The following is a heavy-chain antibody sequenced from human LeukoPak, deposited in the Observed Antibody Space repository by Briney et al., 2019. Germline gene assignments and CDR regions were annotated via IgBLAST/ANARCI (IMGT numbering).Heavy chain of an antibody. CDR2: ISSSSSTI. J-gene: IGHJ6*03. V-gene: IGHV3-48*01. D-gene: IGHD2-2*01. CDR3: ARSSRVVPAARSYYYYYMDV. CDR1: GFTFSSYS. Sequence: GGSLRLSCAASGFTFSSYSMNWVRQAPGKGLEWVSYISSSSSTIYYADSVKGRFTISRDNAKNSLYLQMNSLRAEDTAVYYCARSSRVVPAARSYYYYYMDVWGKGTTVTVSS.